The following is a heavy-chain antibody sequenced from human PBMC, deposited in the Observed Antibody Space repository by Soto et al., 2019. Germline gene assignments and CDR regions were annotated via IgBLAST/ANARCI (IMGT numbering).Heavy chain of an antibody. CDR2: IYYSGST. J-gene: IGHJ5*02. D-gene: IGHD3-3*01. V-gene: IGHV4-31*03. CDR3: ARAYDFWSGYAKYNWFGP. Sequence: PSETLSLTCTVSGGSISSGGYYWSWIRQHPGKGLEWIGYIYYSGSTYYNPSLKSRVTISVDTSKNQFSLKLSSVTAADTAVYYCARAYDFWSGYAKYNWFGPWGQGTLVTVSS. CDR1: GGSISSGGYY.